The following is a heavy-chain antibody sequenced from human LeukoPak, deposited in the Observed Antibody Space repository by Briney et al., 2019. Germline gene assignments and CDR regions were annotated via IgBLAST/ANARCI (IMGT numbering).Heavy chain of an antibody. CDR1: GGSISSYY. CDR2: IYYSGST. J-gene: IGHJ4*02. V-gene: IGHV4-59*01. D-gene: IGHD3-22*01. CDR3: ARDGDSSGYPFDY. Sequence: SETLSLTCTVSGGSISSYYWSWIRQPPGKGLEWFGYIYYSGSTNYNPSLKSRVTISVDTSKNQFSLKLSSVTAADTAVYYCARDGDSSGYPFDYWGQGTLVTVSS.